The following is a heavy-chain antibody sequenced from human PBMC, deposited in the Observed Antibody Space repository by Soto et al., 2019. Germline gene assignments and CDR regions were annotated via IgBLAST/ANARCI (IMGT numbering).Heavy chain of an antibody. V-gene: IGHV4-30-2*01. CDR1: GGSISSGGYS. D-gene: IGHD4-17*01. Sequence: PSETLSLTCAASGGSISSGGYSWSWIRQPPGKGLEWIGYIYHSGSTYYNPSLKSRVTISVDRAKKQFSLKLSSVTAADTAVYYCARGMTTVTTLDYWGQGTLVTVSS. CDR3: ARGMTTVTTLDY. J-gene: IGHJ4*02. CDR2: IYHSGST.